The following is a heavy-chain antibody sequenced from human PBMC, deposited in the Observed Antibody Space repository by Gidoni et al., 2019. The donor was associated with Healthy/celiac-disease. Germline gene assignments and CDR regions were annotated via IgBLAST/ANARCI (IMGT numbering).Heavy chain of an antibody. J-gene: IGHJ4*02. CDR1: GGSISSYY. CDR3: ARGGGDYHFDY. Sequence: QVQLQESGPGLVKPSETLSLTCPVSGGSISSYYWSWIRQPPGKGLEWIGYIYYSGSTNYNPSLKSRVTISVDTSKNQFSLKLSSVTAADTAVYYCARGGGDYHFDYWGQGTLVTVSS. CDR2: IYYSGST. D-gene: IGHD4-17*01. V-gene: IGHV4-59*01.